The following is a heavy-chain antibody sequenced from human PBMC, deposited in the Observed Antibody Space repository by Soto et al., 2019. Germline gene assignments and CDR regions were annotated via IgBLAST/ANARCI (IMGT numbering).Heavy chain of an antibody. CDR2: IRASGGST. D-gene: IGHD2-21*01. Sequence: PGGSLRLSCAASGFTFSDYAMGWVRRAPGKGLEWVSGIRASGGSTDYADSGKGRFTISRDNSKNTLFLQMNSLRAEDTTVYYWGKPPRLEPYCANVFTPGGQEPLVTFSP. CDR3: GKPPRLEPYCANVFTP. CDR1: GFTFSDYA. J-gene: IGHJ4*02. V-gene: IGHV3-23*01.